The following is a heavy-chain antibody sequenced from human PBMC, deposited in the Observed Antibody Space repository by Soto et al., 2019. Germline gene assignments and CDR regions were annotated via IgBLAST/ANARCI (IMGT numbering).Heavy chain of an antibody. Sequence: QVQLVQSGAEVKKPGSSVKVSCKASGGTFSSYAISWVRQAPGQGLEWMGGIIPIFGTANYAQKFQGRVTITADESTSTAYMELSSLRSEDTAVYYCARAGDPDRGPGVPFFYGMDVWGQGTTVTVSS. CDR3: ARAGDPDRGPGVPFFYGMDV. J-gene: IGHJ6*02. CDR1: GGTFSSYA. CDR2: IIPIFGTA. V-gene: IGHV1-69*01. D-gene: IGHD3-3*01.